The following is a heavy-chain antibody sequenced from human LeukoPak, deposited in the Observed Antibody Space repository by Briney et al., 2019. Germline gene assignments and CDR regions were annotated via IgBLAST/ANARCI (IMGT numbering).Heavy chain of an antibody. CDR1: GYTFTNSD. D-gene: IGHD1-14*01. J-gene: IGHJ5*02. Sequence: ASVKVSCKASGYTFTNSDITWVRQAPGQGLEWMGRISTSNGDTNYAAKLQGRVTMTTDTSTSTVYMELGSLTFDDTAVYFCARDPYHRLGPPLDLWGQGTLVTVSS. CDR3: ARDPYHRLGPPLDL. CDR2: ISTSNGDT. V-gene: IGHV1-18*01.